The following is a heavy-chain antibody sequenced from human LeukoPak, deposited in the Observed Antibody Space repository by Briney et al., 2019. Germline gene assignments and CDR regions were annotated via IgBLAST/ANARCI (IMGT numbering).Heavy chain of an antibody. CDR2: INSADNT. CDR1: GFTFSTYG. V-gene: IGHV3-23*01. D-gene: IGHD3-10*01. CDR3: ARRSASRSFFDY. Sequence: GGSLRLSCVASGFTFSTYGLTWVRQAPGKGLEWVSLINSADNTYYADSVKGRFTISRDNSMNTLYLQMNSLSADDTAVYYCARRSASRSFFDYWGQGSLVTVSS. J-gene: IGHJ4*02.